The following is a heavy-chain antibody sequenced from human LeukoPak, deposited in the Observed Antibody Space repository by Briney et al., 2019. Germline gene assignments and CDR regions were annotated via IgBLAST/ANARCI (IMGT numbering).Heavy chain of an antibody. J-gene: IGHJ4*02. D-gene: IGHD2-15*01. CDR3: AREGVLVVAATPPDY. CDR2: IYHSGST. V-gene: IGHV4-38-2*02. Sequence: SETLSLTCTVSGYSISSGYYWGWIRQPPGKGLEWIGSIYHSGSTYYNPSLKSRVTISVDTSKNQFSLKLSSVTAAGTAVYYCAREGVLVVAATPPDYWGQGTLVTVSS. CDR1: GYSISSGYY.